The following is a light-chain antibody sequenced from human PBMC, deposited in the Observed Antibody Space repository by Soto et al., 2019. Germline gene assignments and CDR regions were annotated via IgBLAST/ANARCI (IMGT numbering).Light chain of an antibody. Sequence: SVSPGERATLSCRASQSVSSNLAWYQQKPGQTPKLLIYVASTRATGIPARFSGSGSETEFTLPISSLQSEDFAVYYCQQYNVWPLTFGGGTKVEFK. V-gene: IGKV3-15*01. CDR3: QQYNVWPLT. J-gene: IGKJ4*01. CDR1: QSVSSN. CDR2: VAS.